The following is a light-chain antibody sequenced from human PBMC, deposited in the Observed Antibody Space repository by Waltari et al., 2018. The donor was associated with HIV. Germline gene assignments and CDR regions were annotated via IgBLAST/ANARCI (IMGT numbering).Light chain of an antibody. CDR3: CSYAGRSIYV. Sequence: QPALTQPASVSGSPGQSITLSCSGTSSDIWTYDLVSWYQQHPGKAPKVIVYEVTKRPSGTSDRFSGSKACNTASRTISGLQAEDEADYYCCSYAGRSIYVFGTGTTVTVL. V-gene: IGLV2-23*02. CDR2: EVT. CDR1: SSDIWTYDL. J-gene: IGLJ1*01.